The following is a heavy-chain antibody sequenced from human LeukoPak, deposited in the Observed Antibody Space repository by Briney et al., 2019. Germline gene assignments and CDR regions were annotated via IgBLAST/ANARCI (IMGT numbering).Heavy chain of an antibody. CDR3: ARDITTYCGGDCQFGDGQH. D-gene: IGHD2-21*02. V-gene: IGHV4-39*07. Sequence: SETLSLICTVSGGSISSSSYYWGWLRQPPGKGLEWIGSIYYSGSTYYHPSLKSRVTISVDTSKNQFSLKLSSVTAADTAVYYCARDITTYCGGDCQFGDGQHWGQGTLVTVSS. CDR1: GGSISSSSYY. J-gene: IGHJ1*01. CDR2: IYYSGST.